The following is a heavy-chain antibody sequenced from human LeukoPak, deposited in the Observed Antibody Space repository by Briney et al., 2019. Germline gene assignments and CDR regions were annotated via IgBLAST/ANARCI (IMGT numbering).Heavy chain of an antibody. CDR3: ARDLSGVTGYTYGRGIDY. V-gene: IGHV3-9*01. CDR1: GFTFDDYA. CDR2: INWDSSII. J-gene: IGHJ4*02. D-gene: IGHD5-18*01. Sequence: HPGRSLRLSCATSGFTFDDYAMHWVRHAPGKGLEWVSGINWDSSIIGFADSVKGRFTISRDNAKTSLYLQMNSLRAEDTAVYYCARDLSGVTGYTYGRGIDYWGQGTLVTVSS.